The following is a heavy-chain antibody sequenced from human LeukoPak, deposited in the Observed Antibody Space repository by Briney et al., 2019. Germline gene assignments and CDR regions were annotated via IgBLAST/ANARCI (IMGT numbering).Heavy chain of an antibody. CDR1: GFTFSSYG. J-gene: IGHJ4*02. V-gene: IGHV3-23*01. CDR2: ISGSGGST. D-gene: IGHD2-2*01. Sequence: GGSLRLSCAASGFTFSSYGMHWVRQAPGKGLEWVSAISGSGGSTYYADSVKGRFTISRDNSKNTLYLQMNSLRAEDTAVYYCAKSAFRVVPAAMDDYWGQGTLVTVSS. CDR3: AKSAFRVVPAAMDDY.